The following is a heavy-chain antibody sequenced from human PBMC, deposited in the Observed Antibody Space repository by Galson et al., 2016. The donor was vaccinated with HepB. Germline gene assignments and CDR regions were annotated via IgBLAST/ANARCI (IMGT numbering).Heavy chain of an antibody. V-gene: IGHV6-1*01. CDR1: GDSVYNNGAA. J-gene: IGHJ6*02. D-gene: IGHD3-10*01. CDR2: TFYRSTWEN. CDR3: ARVAMLGRGMDV. Sequence: CAISGDSVYNNGAAWVWIRQSPSRGLEWLGRTFYRSTWENHYAGSVKNRIAISPDTSRNQFSLHLNSVTPEDTAVYYCARVAMLGRGMDVWGQGTTVTVSS.